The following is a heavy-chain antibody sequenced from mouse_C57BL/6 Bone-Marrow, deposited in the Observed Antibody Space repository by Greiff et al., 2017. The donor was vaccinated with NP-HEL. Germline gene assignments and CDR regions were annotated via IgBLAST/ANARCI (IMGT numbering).Heavy chain of an antibody. V-gene: IGHV7-3*01. CDR3: ARYITLYYAMDY. J-gene: IGHJ4*01. CDR1: GFTFTDYY. CDR2: IRNKANGYTT. Sequence: EVQGVESGGGLVQPGGSLSLSCAASGFTFTDYYMSWVRQPPGKALEWLGFIRNKANGYTTEYSASVKGRFTISRDNSQSILYLQMNALRAEDSATDYCARYITLYYAMDYWGQGTSVTVSS.